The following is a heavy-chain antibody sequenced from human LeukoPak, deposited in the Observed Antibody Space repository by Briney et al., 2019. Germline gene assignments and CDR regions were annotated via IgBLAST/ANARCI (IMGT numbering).Heavy chain of an antibody. CDR2: INNDGTTI. Sequence: GGSLRLSCAASGFTFSTSWMHWVRQAPGKGLVWVSRINNDGTTIDYADSVKGRFTISRDNAKNTLYLQMNSLRDEDTAVYYCARAGYYRFDYWGQGTLVTVSS. J-gene: IGHJ4*02. D-gene: IGHD2/OR15-2a*01. CDR1: GFTFSTSW. V-gene: IGHV3-74*01. CDR3: ARAGYYRFDY.